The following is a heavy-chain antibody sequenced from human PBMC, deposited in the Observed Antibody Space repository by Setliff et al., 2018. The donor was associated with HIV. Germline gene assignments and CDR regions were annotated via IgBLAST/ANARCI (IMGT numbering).Heavy chain of an antibody. CDR3: ARSHGGYSGYDGYFDY. CDR2: INSNTGNP. J-gene: IGHJ4*02. Sequence: ASVKVSCKASGYSLTSYSINWVRQAPGQGLEWMGCINSNTGNPTYAHGFTGRFVFSVDGPVNTAYLQIFSLKAEDTAVYYCARSHGGYSGYDGYFDYWGQGTLVTVSS. V-gene: IGHV7-4-1*01. CDR1: GYSLTSYS. D-gene: IGHD5-12*01.